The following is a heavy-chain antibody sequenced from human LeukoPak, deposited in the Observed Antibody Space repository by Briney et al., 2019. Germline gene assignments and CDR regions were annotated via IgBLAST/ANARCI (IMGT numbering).Heavy chain of an antibody. D-gene: IGHD3-22*01. J-gene: IGHJ4*02. CDR2: INHGGST. V-gene: IGHV4-34*01. CDR1: GGSFSGYY. CDR3: ARSHRYTYYYDSSGYYRLDY. Sequence: PSETLSLTCAVYGGSFSGYYWSWIRQPPGKGLEWIGEINHGGSTNYNPSLKSRVTISVDTSKNQFSLKLSSVTAADTAVYYCARSHRYTYYYDSSGYYRLDYWGQGTLVTVSS.